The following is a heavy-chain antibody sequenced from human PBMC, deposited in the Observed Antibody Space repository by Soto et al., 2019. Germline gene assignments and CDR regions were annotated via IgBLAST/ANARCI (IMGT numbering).Heavy chain of an antibody. CDR2: TSFDGKNK. CDR1: GFTFSTFA. Sequence: QVQLVESGGGVVQPGGSLRLSCAASGFTFSTFAMHWVRQAPGKGLEWVAATSFDGKNKDYADSVKGRFTISRDNSKKTLLLQVNSLRPEDTAVYYCARERAIAATGIFYSWGQGTLVTVSS. V-gene: IGHV3-30*04. J-gene: IGHJ5*01. CDR3: ARERAIAATGIFYS. D-gene: IGHD6-13*01.